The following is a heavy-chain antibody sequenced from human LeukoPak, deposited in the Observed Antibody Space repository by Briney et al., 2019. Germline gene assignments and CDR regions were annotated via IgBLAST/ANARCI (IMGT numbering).Heavy chain of an antibody. J-gene: IGHJ4*02. D-gene: IGHD3-10*01. V-gene: IGHV3-23*01. CDR3: ARPYYGSGDPSFDY. CDR1: GFTFSSYA. Sequence: PGGSLRLSCAASGFTFSSYAMSWVRQAPGKGLEWVSAISGSGGSTYYADSVKGRFTISRDNSKNTLYLQMNSLRAEDTAVYYCARPYYGSGDPSFDYWGQGTLVTVSS. CDR2: ISGSGGST.